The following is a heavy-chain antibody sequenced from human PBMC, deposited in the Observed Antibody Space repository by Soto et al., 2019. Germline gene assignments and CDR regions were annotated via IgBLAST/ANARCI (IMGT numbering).Heavy chain of an antibody. Sequence: EVQLLESGGGLVQPGGSLRLSCAASGFTFSSFAMGWVRQAPGRGLEWVSTITVGYTSYADSVKGRFTISRDNSKNTVFLQMNSLRAEDTATYYCAKYGVSGAYYFDWWGQETLVTVSS. J-gene: IGHJ4*02. D-gene: IGHD2-8*01. CDR3: AKYGVSGAYYFDW. V-gene: IGHV3-23*01. CDR2: ITVGYT. CDR1: GFTFSSFA.